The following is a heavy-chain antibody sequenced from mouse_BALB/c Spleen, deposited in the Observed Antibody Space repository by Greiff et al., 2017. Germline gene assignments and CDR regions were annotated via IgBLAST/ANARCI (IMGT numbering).Heavy chain of an antibody. J-gene: IGHJ4*01. D-gene: IGHD2-4*01. V-gene: IGHV2-2*02. CDR3: ARTDDYGYYAMDY. CDR2: IWSGGST. CDR1: GFSLTSYG. Sequence: QVQLQQSGPGLVQPSQSLSITCTVSGFSLTSYGVHWVRQSPGKGLEWLGVIWSGGSTDYNAAFISRLSISKDNSKSQVFFKMNSLQANDTAIYYCARTDDYGYYAMDYWGQGTSVTVSS.